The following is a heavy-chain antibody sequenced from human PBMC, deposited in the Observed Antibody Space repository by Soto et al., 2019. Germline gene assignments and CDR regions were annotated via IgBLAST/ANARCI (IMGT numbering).Heavy chain of an antibody. CDR3: TTVAIAAAGILFDY. CDR2: IKSKTDGGTT. V-gene: IGHV3-15*01. CDR1: GFTFSNAW. Sequence: GGSLRLSCAASGFTFSNAWISWVRQAPGKGLEWVGRIKSKTDGGTTDYAAPVKGRFTISRDDSKNTLYLQMNSLKTEDTAVYYCTTVAIAAAGILFDYWGQGTLVTVSS. J-gene: IGHJ4*02. D-gene: IGHD6-13*01.